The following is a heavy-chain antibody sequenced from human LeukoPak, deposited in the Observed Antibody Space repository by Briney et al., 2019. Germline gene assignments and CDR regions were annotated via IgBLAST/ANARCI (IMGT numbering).Heavy chain of an antibody. D-gene: IGHD2-2*02. Sequence: PSETLSLTCTVSGGSISSYYWSWIRQPPGKGLEWIGSIYHSGSTYYNPSLKSRVTISVDTSKNQFSLKLSSVTAADTAVYYCARDCSSTSCYTFGFDYWGQGTLVTVSS. CDR2: IYHSGST. CDR3: ARDCSSTSCYTFGFDY. V-gene: IGHV4-38-2*02. J-gene: IGHJ4*02. CDR1: GGSISSYY.